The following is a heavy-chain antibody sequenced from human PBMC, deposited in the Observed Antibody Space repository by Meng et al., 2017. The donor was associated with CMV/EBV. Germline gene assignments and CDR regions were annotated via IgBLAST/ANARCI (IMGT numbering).Heavy chain of an antibody. CDR3: ARSSGWSRFDY. CDR2: INPNDDT. D-gene: IGHD6-19*01. V-gene: IGHV1-2*02. Sequence: HVQLVQSGAYVKKPGPSVNVSCRASGYPVPDYYIHWVRQAPGQWLEWMGWINPNDDTNYAQNFQGRVTMTRDMSINTVYMELSRLTSDDTAVYYCARSSGWSRFDYWGLGTLVTVSS. J-gene: IGHJ4*02. CDR1: GYPVPDYY.